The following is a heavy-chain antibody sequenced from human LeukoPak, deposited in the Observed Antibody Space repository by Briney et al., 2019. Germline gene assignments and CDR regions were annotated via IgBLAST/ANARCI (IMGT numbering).Heavy chain of an antibody. D-gene: IGHD6-13*01. J-gene: IGHJ4*02. V-gene: IGHV5-51*01. CDR1: GYSFTSYW. CDR2: IYPGDSDT. CDR3: VRHLPYSNNWYATDY. Sequence: GESLKISCKGSGYSFTSYWIAWVRQMPGKGLEWMGIIYPGDSDTRYSPSFQGQVTISADKSISTAYLQWSSLQASDTARYYCVRHLPYSNNWYATDYWGQGTLVTVSS.